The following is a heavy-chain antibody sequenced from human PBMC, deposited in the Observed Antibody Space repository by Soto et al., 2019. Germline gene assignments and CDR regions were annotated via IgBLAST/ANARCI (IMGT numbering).Heavy chain of an antibody. CDR2: ISAYNGNT. Sequence: ASGKVSSKGSCYTFTSYGISWVRQAPGQGLEWMGWISAYNGNTNYAQKLQGRITMTTDTSTNTAYMELRSLRSDDTAVYYCARDQVGATGDYWGQGTLVPVSS. V-gene: IGHV1-18*01. D-gene: IGHD1-26*01. CDR1: CYTFTSYG. J-gene: IGHJ4*02. CDR3: ARDQVGATGDY.